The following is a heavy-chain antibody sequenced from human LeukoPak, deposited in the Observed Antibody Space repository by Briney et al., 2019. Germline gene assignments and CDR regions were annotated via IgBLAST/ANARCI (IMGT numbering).Heavy chain of an antibody. J-gene: IGHJ4*02. CDR2: ISYDGSNK. D-gene: IGHD3-10*01. CDR3: AKDRGWFGGSLANFDS. V-gene: IGHV3-30-3*01. CDR1: GFTFSSYA. Sequence: PGRSLRLSCAASGFTFSSYAMHWVRQAPGKGLEWVAVISYDGSNKYYADSVKGRFTISRDNSKNTLYLQMNSLRADDTAIYYCAKDRGWFGGSLANFDSWGQGTLVTVSS.